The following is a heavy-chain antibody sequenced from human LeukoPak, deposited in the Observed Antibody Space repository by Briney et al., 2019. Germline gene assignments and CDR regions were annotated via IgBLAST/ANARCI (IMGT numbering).Heavy chain of an antibody. D-gene: IGHD3-22*01. J-gene: IGHJ4*02. V-gene: IGHV3-23*01. CDR3: AKGVESYDSSGLFDY. Sequence: GGSLRLSCAASGFTFSSYAMSWVRQAPGKGLEWVSAISGSGGSTYYADSVKGRFTISRDDSKNTLYLQMNSLRAEDTAVYYCAKGVESYDSSGLFDYWGQGTLVTVSS. CDR1: GFTFSSYA. CDR2: ISGSGGST.